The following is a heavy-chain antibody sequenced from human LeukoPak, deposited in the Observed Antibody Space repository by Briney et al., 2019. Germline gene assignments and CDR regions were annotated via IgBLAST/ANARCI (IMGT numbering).Heavy chain of an antibody. CDR1: GDTFTGNY. CDR2: INPNSGGT. Sequence: ASVKVSCKTSGDTFTGNYMHWVRQAPGQGLEWMGWINPNSGGTNYAQKFKGRVTMTRDTSISTAYMELSRLRSDDTAVYYCARDNAVATPYFDYWGQGTLVTVSS. D-gene: IGHD6-19*01. V-gene: IGHV1-2*02. J-gene: IGHJ4*02. CDR3: ARDNAVATPYFDY.